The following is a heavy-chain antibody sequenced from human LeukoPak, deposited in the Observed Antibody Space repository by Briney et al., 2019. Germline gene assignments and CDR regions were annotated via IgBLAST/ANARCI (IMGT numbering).Heavy chain of an antibody. CDR2: INHSGST. V-gene: IGHV4-34*01. CDR3: ARQGGGFWYFDL. J-gene: IGHJ2*01. Sequence: SETLSLTCAVYGASFSGYYWSWIRQPPGKGLEWIGEINHSGSTDYNPSLKSRVTISVDTSKNQFSLKLSSVTAADTAVYYCARQGGGFWYFDLWGRGTLVTVSS. D-gene: IGHD6-25*01. CDR1: GASFSGYY.